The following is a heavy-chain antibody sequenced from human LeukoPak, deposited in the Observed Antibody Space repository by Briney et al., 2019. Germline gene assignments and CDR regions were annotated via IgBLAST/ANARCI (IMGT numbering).Heavy chain of an antibody. CDR3: VRDLGVDTSMIFFDY. D-gene: IGHD5-18*01. CDR1: GYTFTSFG. Sequence: ASVKVSCKASGYTFTSFGISWVRQAPGQGLEWMGWISAYNGNIKSAQKFQGRVTMTTDTSTSTAYMELRSLRSDDTAVFYCVRDLGVDTSMIFFDYWGQGTLVIASS. CDR2: ISAYNGNI. V-gene: IGHV1-18*01. J-gene: IGHJ4*02.